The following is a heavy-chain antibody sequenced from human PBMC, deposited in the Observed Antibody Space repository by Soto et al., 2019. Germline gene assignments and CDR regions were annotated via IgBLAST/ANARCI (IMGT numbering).Heavy chain of an antibody. Sequence: AASVKVSCKASGYTFTSYYMHWVRQAPGQGLEWMGIINPSGGSTSYAQKFQGRVTMTSDTSTSTVYMELSSLRSEDTAVYYFARLNSGSFTFDYWGQGTLVTVSS. V-gene: IGHV1-46*01. CDR3: ARLNSGSFTFDY. J-gene: IGHJ4*02. D-gene: IGHD1-26*01. CDR1: GYTFTSYY. CDR2: INPSGGST.